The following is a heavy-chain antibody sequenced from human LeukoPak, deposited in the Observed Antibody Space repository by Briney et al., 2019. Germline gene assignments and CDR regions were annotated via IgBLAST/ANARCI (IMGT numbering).Heavy chain of an antibody. CDR1: GFTFSSYG. CDR3: ARDRMYYYDLDAFDI. V-gene: IGHV3-33*01. Sequence: GRSLRLSCAASGFTFSSYGMHWVRQAPGKGLEWVAVIWYDESNKYYADSVKGRFTISRDNSKNTLYLQMNSLRAEDTAVYYCARDRMYYYDLDAFDIWGQGTMVTVSS. J-gene: IGHJ3*02. CDR2: IWYDESNK. D-gene: IGHD3-22*01.